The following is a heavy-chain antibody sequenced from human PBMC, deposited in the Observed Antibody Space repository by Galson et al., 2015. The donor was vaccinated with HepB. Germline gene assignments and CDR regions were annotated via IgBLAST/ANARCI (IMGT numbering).Heavy chain of an antibody. D-gene: IGHD3-22*01. Sequence: SVKVSCKASGGTFSSYTISWVRQAPGQGLEWMGRIIPILGIANYAQKFQGRVTITADKSTSTAYMELSSLRSEDTAVYYCARDRGGDYDSSGYDFDYWGQGTLVTVSS. V-gene: IGHV1-69*04. CDR2: IIPILGIA. CDR1: GGTFSSYT. J-gene: IGHJ4*02. CDR3: ARDRGGDYDSSGYDFDY.